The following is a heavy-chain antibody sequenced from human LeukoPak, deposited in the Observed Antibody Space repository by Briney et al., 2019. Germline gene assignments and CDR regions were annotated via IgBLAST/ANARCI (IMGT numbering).Heavy chain of an antibody. V-gene: IGHV3-33*01. J-gene: IGHJ4*02. CDR1: GSTFSSYG. D-gene: IGHD3-3*01. CDR2: IWYDGSNK. Sequence: GGSLRLSCAASGSTFSSYGMHWVRQAPGKGLEWVAVIWYDGSNKYYADSVKGRFTISRDNSKNTLYLQMNSLRAEDTAVYYCARDRVDFWSGYLFGGQGILVTVSS. CDR3: ARDRVDFWSGYLF.